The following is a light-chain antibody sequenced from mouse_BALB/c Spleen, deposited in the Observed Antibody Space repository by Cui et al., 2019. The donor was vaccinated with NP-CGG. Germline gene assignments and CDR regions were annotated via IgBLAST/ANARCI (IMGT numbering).Light chain of an antibody. CDR1: TGAVTTSNY. CDR2: GTN. Sequence: QAVVTQESALTTSPGETVTLTCRSRTGAVTTSNYANWVQEKPDHVFTGLIGGTNNRVPGVPARFSGSLIGNKAALTITGAQTEDEAIYFCALWYSNHWVFGGGTKLTVL. CDR3: ALWYSNHWV. J-gene: IGLJ1*01. V-gene: IGLV1*01.